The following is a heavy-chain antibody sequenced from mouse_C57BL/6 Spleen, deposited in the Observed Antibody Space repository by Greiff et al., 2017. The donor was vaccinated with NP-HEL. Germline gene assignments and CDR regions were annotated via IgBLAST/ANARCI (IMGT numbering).Heavy chain of an antibody. J-gene: IGHJ2*01. V-gene: IGHV1-82*01. CDR3: ASEFITTGVAPFDC. CDR2: IYPGGGDT. Sequence: VLLQQSGPDLVKPGASVTISCTASGFAFSSSWMNWVRQRPGKGLEWIVRIYPGGGDTYYTGKFKGQATLTADKSSSTAYMQLRSLTSEDSAVYICASEFITTGVAPFDCWGEGTTLTVSS. CDR1: GFAFSSSW. D-gene: IGHD1-1*01.